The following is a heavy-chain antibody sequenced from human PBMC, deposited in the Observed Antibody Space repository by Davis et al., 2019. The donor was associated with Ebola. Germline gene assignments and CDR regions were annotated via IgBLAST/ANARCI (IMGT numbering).Heavy chain of an antibody. Sequence: MPGGSLRLSCTVSGYSISSGYYWGWVRQPPGKGLEWIGEINHSGSTNDNPSLKSRVTISVDTSKNQFSLNLNSVTAADTAVYYCARRRGSSGWKYWGQGTLVTVSS. CDR3: ARRRGSSGWKY. D-gene: IGHD6-19*01. V-gene: IGHV4-38-2*02. J-gene: IGHJ4*02. CDR1: GYSISSGYY. CDR2: INHSGST.